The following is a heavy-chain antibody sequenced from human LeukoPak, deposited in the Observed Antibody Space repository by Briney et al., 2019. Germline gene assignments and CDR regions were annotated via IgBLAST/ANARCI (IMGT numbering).Heavy chain of an antibody. V-gene: IGHV4-30-4*01. Sequence: PSETLSLTCTVSGGSISSGDYYWSWIRQPPGKGLEWIGYIYYSGSTYYNPSLKSRVTISVDTSKNQFSLKLSSVTAADTAVYYRASTMTAWYYFDYWGQGTLVTVSS. CDR1: GGSISSGDYY. CDR2: IYYSGST. D-gene: IGHD3-22*01. CDR3: ASTMTAWYYFDY. J-gene: IGHJ4*02.